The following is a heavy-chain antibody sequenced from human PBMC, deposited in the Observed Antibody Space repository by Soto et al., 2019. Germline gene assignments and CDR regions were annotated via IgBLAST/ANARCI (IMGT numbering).Heavy chain of an antibody. V-gene: IGHV4-59*01. CDR2: IYYSGST. CDR1: GGSISSYY. J-gene: IGHJ2*01. D-gene: IGHD6-19*01. CDR3: ATGGSSGWSRYFDL. Sequence: QVQLQESGPGLVKPSETLSLTCTVSGGSISSYYWSWIRQPPGKGLEWLGFIYYSGSTNYNPSLKGRVTISVDTSKNQFSLKLSSVTAADTAVYYCATGGSSGWSRYFDLWGRGTLVTVSS.